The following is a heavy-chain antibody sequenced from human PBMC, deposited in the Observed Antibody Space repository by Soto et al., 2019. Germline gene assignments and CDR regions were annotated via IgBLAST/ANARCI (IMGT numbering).Heavy chain of an antibody. V-gene: IGHV1-69*13. CDR1: GGTFSSYA. J-gene: IGHJ6*02. CDR3: ASYPRYYGMDV. CDR2: IIPIFGTA. Sequence: ASVKVSCQASGGTFSSYAISWVRQAPGQGLEWMGGIIPIFGTANYAQKFQGRVTITADESTSTAYMELSSLRSEDTAVYYCASYPRYYGMDVWGQGTTVTVSS.